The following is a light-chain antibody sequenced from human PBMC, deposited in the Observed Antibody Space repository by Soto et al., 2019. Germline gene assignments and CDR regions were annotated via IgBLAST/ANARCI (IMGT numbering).Light chain of an antibody. CDR2: DVS. V-gene: IGLV2-14*01. J-gene: IGLJ2*01. CDR1: SSDVGGYNY. Sequence: QSALTQPASVSGSPGQSITISCTGTSSDVGGYNYVSWYQQHPGKAPKLMIYDVSNRPSGVSNRFSGSKSGNTASLTISGRKDEDEADYYCSSYTSRSTLVVFGGGTKLTVL. CDR3: SSYTSRSTLVV.